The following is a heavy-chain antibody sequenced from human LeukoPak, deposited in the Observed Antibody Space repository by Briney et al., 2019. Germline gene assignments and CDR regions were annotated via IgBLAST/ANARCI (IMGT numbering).Heavy chain of an antibody. D-gene: IGHD3-22*01. J-gene: IGHJ4*02. CDR3: ARDYGPDYDSSGYYY. CDR2: INPSGGST. CDR1: GYTFTDYY. V-gene: IGHV1-46*01. Sequence: ASVTVSCKTSGYTFTDYYIHWVRQAPGQGLESMGWINPSGGSTSYAQKFQGRVTMTRDMSTSTVYMELSSLRSEDTAVYYCARDYGPDYDSSGYYYWGQGTLVTVSS.